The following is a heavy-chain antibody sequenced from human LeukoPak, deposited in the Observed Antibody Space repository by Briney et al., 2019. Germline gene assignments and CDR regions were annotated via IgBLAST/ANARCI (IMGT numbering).Heavy chain of an antibody. CDR1: GYSISSGYY. CDR2: IYHSGST. V-gene: IGHV4-38-2*01. J-gene: IGHJ4*02. Sequence: SETLSLTCAVSGYSISSGYYWGWIRQPPGKGLEWIGSIYHSGSTYYNPSLKSRVTISVDTSKNQFSLKPSSVTAADTAVYYCARRAAARLLDYWGQGTLVTVSS. CDR3: ARRAAARLLDY. D-gene: IGHD6-6*01.